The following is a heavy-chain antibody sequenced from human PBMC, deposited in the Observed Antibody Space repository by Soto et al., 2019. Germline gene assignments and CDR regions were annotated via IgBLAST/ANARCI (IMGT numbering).Heavy chain of an antibody. CDR2: ISWNSGSI. Sequence: GGSLRLSCASSGFTFDDYAMHWVRQAPGKGLEWVSGISWNSGSIGYADSVKGRFTISRDNAKNSLYLQMNSLRAEDTALYYCATGMWGTYSDYGLDVWGQGTTVTVSS. V-gene: IGHV3-9*01. CDR3: ATGMWGTYSDYGLDV. CDR1: GFTFDDYA. D-gene: IGHD3-16*01. J-gene: IGHJ6*02.